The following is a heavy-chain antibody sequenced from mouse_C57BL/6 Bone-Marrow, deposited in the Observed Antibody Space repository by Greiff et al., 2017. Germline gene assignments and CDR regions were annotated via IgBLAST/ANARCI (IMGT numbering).Heavy chain of an antibody. Sequence: VQLQQSVAELVRPGASVKLSCTASGFNIKNTYMHWVKQRPEQGLEWIGRIDPANGNTKYAPKFQGKDTITADTSSNPAYLQLSVLTSEDTAIYYCARVYYYGSGYSNWYFDVWGTGTTVTVSS. J-gene: IGHJ1*03. D-gene: IGHD1-1*01. V-gene: IGHV14-3*01. CDR3: ARVYYYGSGYSNWYFDV. CDR2: IDPANGNT. CDR1: GFNIKNTY.